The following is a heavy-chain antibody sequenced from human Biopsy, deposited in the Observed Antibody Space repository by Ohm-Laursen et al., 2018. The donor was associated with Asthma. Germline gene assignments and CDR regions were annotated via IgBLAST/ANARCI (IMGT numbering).Heavy chain of an antibody. J-gene: IGHJ4*02. D-gene: IGHD2-2*01. V-gene: IGHV1-69*13. CDR2: INPVFGTT. Sequence: SVKVSCKPLGGTFNTYVIGWVRQAPGQGLEWMGGINPVFGTTTYPQKLQDRVTITADDSTSTVYMELSSLRSEDTAVYYCARKAGSCISRTCYSLDFWGQGTLVTVSS. CDR1: GGTFNTYV. CDR3: ARKAGSCISRTCYSLDF.